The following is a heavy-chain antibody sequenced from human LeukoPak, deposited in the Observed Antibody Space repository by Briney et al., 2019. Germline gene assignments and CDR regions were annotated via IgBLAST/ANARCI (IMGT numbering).Heavy chain of an antibody. CDR3: AKDITLGGYFPQPHDY. CDR1: GFTFSSSA. D-gene: IGHD6-13*01. V-gene: IGHV3-23*01. J-gene: IGHJ4*02. CDR2: ISGSGSGGST. Sequence: PGGSLRLSCAASGFTFSSSAMSWVRQAPGKGLEWVSSISGSGSGGSTYYADSVKGRFTISRDNSKNTLYLQMNSLRVEDTAVYYCAKDITLGGYFPQPHDYWGQGTLVTVSS.